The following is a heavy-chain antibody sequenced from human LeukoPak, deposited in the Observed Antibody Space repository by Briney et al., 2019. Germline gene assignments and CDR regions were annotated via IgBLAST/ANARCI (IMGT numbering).Heavy chain of an antibody. Sequence: GGSLRLSCAASGFTFSSHSMNWVRQAPGKGLEWVSSISSSSSYIYYADSVKGRFTISRANAKNSLYLQMNSLRAEDTAVYYCARDRASYSGSILYYFDYWGQGTLVTVSS. CDR3: ARDRASYSGSILYYFDY. CDR1: GFTFSSHS. J-gene: IGHJ4*02. CDR2: ISSSSSYI. D-gene: IGHD1-26*01. V-gene: IGHV3-21*01.